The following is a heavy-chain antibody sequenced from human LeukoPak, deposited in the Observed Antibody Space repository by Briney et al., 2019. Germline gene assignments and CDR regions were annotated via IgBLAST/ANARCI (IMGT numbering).Heavy chain of an antibody. V-gene: IGHV3-48*03. CDR2: ISSSGSTI. Sequence: AGGSLRLSCAASGFTFSSYEMNWVRQAPGRGLEWVSYISSSGSTIYYADSVKGRFTISRDNAKNSLYLQMNSLRAEDTAVYYCARDFFGYYYDSSGYHDAFDIWGQGTMVTVSS. J-gene: IGHJ3*02. CDR3: ARDFFGYYYDSSGYHDAFDI. CDR1: GFTFSSYE. D-gene: IGHD3-22*01.